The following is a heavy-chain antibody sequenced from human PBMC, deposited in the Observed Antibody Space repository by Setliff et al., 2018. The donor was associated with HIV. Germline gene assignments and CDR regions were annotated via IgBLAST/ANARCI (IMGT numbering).Heavy chain of an antibody. Sequence: GSLRLSCAASGFTFSASWMTWVRQAPGKGLEWVANIKPDGTYKYYVDSVKGRFTIYRDNAKNSLSLQMTSLRAEDTAVYYCARIPGSSSEGGWFDPWGQGTLVTVSS. CDR1: GFTFSASW. J-gene: IGHJ5*02. CDR3: ARIPGSSSEGGWFDP. D-gene: IGHD6-6*01. V-gene: IGHV3-7*03. CDR2: IKPDGTYK.